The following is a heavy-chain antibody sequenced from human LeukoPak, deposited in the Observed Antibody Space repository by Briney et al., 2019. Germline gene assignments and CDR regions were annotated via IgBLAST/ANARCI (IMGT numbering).Heavy chain of an antibody. CDR3: AKTPGFYGPFDY. CDR1: GFTFSSYA. V-gene: IGHV3-23*01. D-gene: IGHD3-3*01. J-gene: IGHJ4*02. Sequence: GGSLRLSCAASGFTFSSYAMSWVRQAPGKGLEWVLAISGSGGSTYYADSVKGRFTISRDNSKNTLYLQMDSLRAEDTAVYYCAKTPGFYGPFDYWGQGTLVTVSS. CDR2: ISGSGGST.